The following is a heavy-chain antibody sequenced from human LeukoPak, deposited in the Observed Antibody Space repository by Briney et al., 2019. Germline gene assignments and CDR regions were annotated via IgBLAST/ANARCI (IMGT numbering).Heavy chain of an antibody. CDR2: ISAVSDDI. D-gene: IGHD5-12*01. V-gene: IGHV3-21*01. CDR1: GFTFSSYA. J-gene: IGHJ6*01. Sequence: PGGSLRLSCAASGFTFSSYAMSWVRQAPGKGLERVSSISAVSDDIYYADSVKGRFTISRDNARKSLYLESNSLRTEDTAVYYCARYNSVSYAYEYFYGMDVWGQGTTVTVSS. CDR3: ARYNSVSYAYEYFYGMDV.